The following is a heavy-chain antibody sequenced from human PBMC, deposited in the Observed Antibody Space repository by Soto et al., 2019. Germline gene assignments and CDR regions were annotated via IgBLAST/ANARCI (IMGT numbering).Heavy chain of an antibody. CDR2: TYYRSKWYN. J-gene: IGHJ6*02. CDR3: ARGAPEGYCSSTSWYTGPRSSDYGMDV. D-gene: IGHD2-2*02. CDR1: GDSVSSNSAA. Sequence: SQTLSLTCAISGDSVSSNSAARNWIRQSPSRGLEWLRRTYYRSKWYNDYAVSVKSRITINPDTSKNQFSLQLNSVTPEDTAVYCCARGAPEGYCSSTSWYTGPRSSDYGMDVWGQGTTVTVS. V-gene: IGHV6-1*01.